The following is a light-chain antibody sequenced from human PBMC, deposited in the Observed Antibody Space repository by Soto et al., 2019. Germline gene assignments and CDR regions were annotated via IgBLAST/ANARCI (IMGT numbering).Light chain of an antibody. CDR3: QTWGTGIQV. Sequence: QSALTQPASVSGSPGQSITISCTGTSSDVGGYNYVSWYQHHPGKAPKLMIYDVSNRPSGVSNRFSGSKSGNTASLTISGLQAEDEADYYCQTWGTGIQVFGGGTKLTVL. CDR1: SSDVGGYNY. J-gene: IGLJ2*01. CDR2: DVS. V-gene: IGLV2-14*03.